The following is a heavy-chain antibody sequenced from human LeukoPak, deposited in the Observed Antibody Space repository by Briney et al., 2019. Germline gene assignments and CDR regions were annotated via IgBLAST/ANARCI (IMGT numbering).Heavy chain of an antibody. D-gene: IGHD4-17*01. J-gene: IGHJ5*02. CDR2: ISGSGCST. CDR1: GFTFSSYA. Sequence: GGSLRLSCAASGFTFSSYAMSWVRQAPGKGLDWVSAISGSGCSTYYADSVKGRFTISRDDSKNTLCLQMNSLRAEDTAVYYCAKSAAVTTAWFDPWGQGTLLTVSS. CDR3: AKSAAVTTAWFDP. V-gene: IGHV3-23*01.